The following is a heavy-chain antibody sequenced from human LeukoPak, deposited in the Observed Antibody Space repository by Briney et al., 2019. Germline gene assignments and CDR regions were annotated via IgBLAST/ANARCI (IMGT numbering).Heavy chain of an antibody. J-gene: IGHJ4*02. CDR1: GFTFSNAW. CDR3: TTASIQLSPRSPSTFDY. D-gene: IGHD5-18*01. V-gene: IGHV3-15*01. Sequence: GGSLRLSCAASGFTFSNAWMSWVRQAPGKGLEWVGRIKSKTDGGTTDYAAPVKGRFTISRDDSKNTLYLQMNSLKTEDTAVYYCTTASIQLSPRSPSTFDYWGQGTLVTVSS. CDR2: IKSKTDGGTT.